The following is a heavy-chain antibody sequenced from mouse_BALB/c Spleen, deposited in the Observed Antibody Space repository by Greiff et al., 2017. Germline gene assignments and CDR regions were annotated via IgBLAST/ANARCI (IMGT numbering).Heavy chain of an antibody. CDR1: GFTFSSYG. CDR2: INSNGGST. CDR3: AYDYDDAWFAY. D-gene: IGHD2-4*01. V-gene: IGHV5-6-3*01. J-gene: IGHJ3*01. Sequence: EVQLVESGGGLVQPGGSLKLSCAASGFTFSSYGMSWVRQTPDKRLELVATINSNGGSTYYPDSVKGRFTISRDNAKNTLYLQMSSLKSEDTAMYYCAYDYDDAWFAYWGQGTLVTVSA.